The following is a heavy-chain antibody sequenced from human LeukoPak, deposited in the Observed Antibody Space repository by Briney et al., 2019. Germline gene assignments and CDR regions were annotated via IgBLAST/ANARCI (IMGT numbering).Heavy chain of an antibody. J-gene: IGHJ4*02. CDR1: GGSISSYY. CDR3: ARDEYYYGSGSYYPFDY. V-gene: IGHV4-4*07. Sequence: ASETLSLTCTVSGGSISSYYWNWIRQPPGKGLEWIGRIYTSGTTNYNPSLKSRVTMSVDTSKNQFSLKLSSVTAADTAVYYCARDEYYYGSGSYYPFDYWGQGTLVTVSS. CDR2: IYTSGTT. D-gene: IGHD3-10*01.